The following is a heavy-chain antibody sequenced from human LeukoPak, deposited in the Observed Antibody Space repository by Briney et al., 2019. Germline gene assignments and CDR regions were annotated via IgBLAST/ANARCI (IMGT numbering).Heavy chain of an antibody. CDR1: GFTFSSYS. D-gene: IGHD3-10*01. Sequence: GRSLRLSCAASGFTFSSYSMNWVRQAPGKGLEWVSSISSSSSYIYYADSVKGRFTISRDNAKNSLYLQMNSLRAEDTAVYYCARAPSYYGSARYYFDYWGQGALVTVSS. V-gene: IGHV3-21*01. CDR3: ARAPSYYGSARYYFDY. CDR2: ISSSSSYI. J-gene: IGHJ4*02.